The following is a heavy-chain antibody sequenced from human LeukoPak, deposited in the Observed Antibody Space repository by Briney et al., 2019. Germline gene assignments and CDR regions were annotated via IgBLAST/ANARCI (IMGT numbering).Heavy chain of an antibody. D-gene: IGHD3/OR15-3a*01. CDR2: INHSGST. Sequence: SETLSLTCAVYGGSFSGYYWSWIRQPPGKGLEWIGEINHSGSTNYNPSLKSRVTISVDTSKNQFSLKLSSVTAADTAVYYCARGGGEFWLGEREEGRAEADWDPFDYWGQGTLVTVSP. V-gene: IGHV4-34*01. CDR3: ARGGGEFWLGEREEGRAEADWDPFDY. J-gene: IGHJ4*02. CDR1: GGSFSGYY.